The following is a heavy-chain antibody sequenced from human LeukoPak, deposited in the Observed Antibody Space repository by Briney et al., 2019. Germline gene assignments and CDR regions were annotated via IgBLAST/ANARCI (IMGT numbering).Heavy chain of an antibody. CDR3: ARGPPIAAAGTAFDY. V-gene: IGHV4-34*01. CDR1: GGSFSGYY. CDR2: INHSGST. Sequence: SETLSLTCAVYGGSFSGYYWSWIRQPPGKGLEWIGEINHSGSTNYNPSLKSRVTISVDTPKNQFSLKLSSVTAADTAVYYCARGPPIAAAGTAFDYWGQGTMVTVSS. J-gene: IGHJ4*02. D-gene: IGHD6-13*01.